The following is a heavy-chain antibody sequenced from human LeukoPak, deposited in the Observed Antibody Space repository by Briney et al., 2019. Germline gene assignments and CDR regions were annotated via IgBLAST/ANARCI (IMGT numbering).Heavy chain of an antibody. J-gene: IGHJ1*01. CDR1: GFTFSSYA. Sequence: RSGGSLRLSCAASGFTFSSYAMHWVRQAPGKGLEWVAVISYDGSNKYYADSVKGRFTISRDNSKNTLYLQMNSLRAEDTAVYYCAGGYGYSSGWYDYAEYFQHWGQGTLVTVSS. CDR3: AGGYGYSSGWYDYAEYFQH. CDR2: ISYDGSNK. D-gene: IGHD6-19*01. V-gene: IGHV3-30*04.